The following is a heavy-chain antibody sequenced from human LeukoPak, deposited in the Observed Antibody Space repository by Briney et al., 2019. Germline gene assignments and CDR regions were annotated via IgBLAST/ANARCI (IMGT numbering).Heavy chain of an antibody. V-gene: IGHV1-69*04. CDR2: ILPFVDIT. D-gene: IGHD1-26*01. J-gene: IGHJ4*02. CDR3: ARCKMRPSAREYFDS. Sequence: ASVTVSFKAAGGTFNIYAFSWVRQAPGQGVEWMGRILPFVDITNYAQRFQGRLTITADKDTSTASMEVSSLNSEDTAFYYCARCKMRPSAREYFDSWGQGTLVTVSS. CDR1: GGTFNIYA.